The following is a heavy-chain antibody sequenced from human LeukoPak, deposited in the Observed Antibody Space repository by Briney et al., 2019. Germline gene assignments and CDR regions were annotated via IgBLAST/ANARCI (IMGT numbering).Heavy chain of an antibody. CDR2: ISWNSGSI. CDR1: GFTFDDYA. CDR3: AKDTHSSGSYSCLDY. Sequence: GGSLRLSCAASGFTFDDYAMHWVRRAPGKGLEWVSGISWNSGSIGYADSVKGRFTISRDNAKNSLYLQMNSLRAEDTALYYCAKDTHSSGSYSCLDYWGQGTLVTVSS. V-gene: IGHV3-9*01. D-gene: IGHD1-26*01. J-gene: IGHJ4*02.